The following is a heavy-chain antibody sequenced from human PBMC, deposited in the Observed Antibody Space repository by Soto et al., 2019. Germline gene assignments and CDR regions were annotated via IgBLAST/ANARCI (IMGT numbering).Heavy chain of an antibody. CDR3: MTHAVIYSRGH. D-gene: IGHD6-25*01. Sequence: LRLSCAASGFTFSNDWMNWVRQAPGKGLEWVARIKTVTDGGTTDYAAPVKGRFFISRDDSKSTLYLQMNSLKTEDTAIYYCMTHAVIYSRGHWGQGTLVTVSS. J-gene: IGHJ4*02. CDR1: GFTFSNDW. V-gene: IGHV3-15*01. CDR2: IKTVTDGGTT.